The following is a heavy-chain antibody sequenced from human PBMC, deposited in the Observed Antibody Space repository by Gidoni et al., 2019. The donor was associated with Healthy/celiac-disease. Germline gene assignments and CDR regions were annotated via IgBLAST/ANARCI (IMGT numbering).Heavy chain of an antibody. D-gene: IGHD5-18*01. J-gene: IGHJ4*02. CDR1: GGSISSSSYY. CDR2: IYYSGST. V-gene: IGHV4-39*01. Sequence: QLQLQESGPGLVKPSETLSLTCTVSGGSISSSSYYWGWIRQPPGKGLEWIGSIYYSGSTYYNPSLKSRVTISVDTSKNQFSLKLSSVTAADTAVYYCARRDDSYGYAVDYWGQGTLVTVSS. CDR3: ARRDDSYGYAVDY.